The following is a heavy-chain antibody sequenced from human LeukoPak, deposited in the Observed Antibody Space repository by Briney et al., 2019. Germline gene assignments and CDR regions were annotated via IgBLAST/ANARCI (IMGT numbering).Heavy chain of an antibody. V-gene: IGHV4-59*08. CDR3: ARSTPMPSAKYSSGWYGRAFDY. CDR2: IYYSGST. D-gene: IGHD6-19*01. J-gene: IGHJ4*02. Sequence: SETLSLTCTVSGGSISSYYWIWIRQPPGKGLEWIGYIYYSGSTNYNPSLKSRVTISVDTSKNQFSLKLSSVTAADTAVYYCARSTPMPSAKYSSGWYGRAFDYWGQGTLVTVSS. CDR1: GGSISSYY.